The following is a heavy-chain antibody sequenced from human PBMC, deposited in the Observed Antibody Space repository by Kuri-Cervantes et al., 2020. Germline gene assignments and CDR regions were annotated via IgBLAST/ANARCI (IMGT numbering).Heavy chain of an antibody. CDR2: IYYSGST. CDR1: GGSISSGGYY. Sequence: LRLSCTVSGGSISSGGYYWSWIRQHPGKDLEWIGYIYYSGSTYYNPSLKSRVTISVDTSKNQFSLKLSSVTAADTAVYYCARDEYSSGWYSDYWGQGTLVTVSS. D-gene: IGHD6-19*01. CDR3: ARDEYSSGWYSDY. J-gene: IGHJ4*02. V-gene: IGHV4-31*03.